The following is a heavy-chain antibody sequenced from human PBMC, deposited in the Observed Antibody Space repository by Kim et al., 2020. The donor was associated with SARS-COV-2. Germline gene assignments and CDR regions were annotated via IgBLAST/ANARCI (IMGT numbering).Heavy chain of an antibody. J-gene: IGHJ4*02. CDR1: GYTFSGYL. CDR3: ASQHDGTGH. D-gene: IGHD1-1*01. Sequence: ASVKVSCKASGYTFSGYLMHWVRQAPGQGLEWMGWINPKSGRTNYAQKFQGRVTMTRDTSISTAYMELGRLTSGDTAVYHCASQHDGTGHWGQGTLATVS. CDR2: INPKSGRT. V-gene: IGHV1-2*02.